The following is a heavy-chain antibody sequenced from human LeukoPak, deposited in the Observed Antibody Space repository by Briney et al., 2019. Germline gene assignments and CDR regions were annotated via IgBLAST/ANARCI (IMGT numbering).Heavy chain of an antibody. Sequence: GASVKVSCKASGGTFSSYTISWVRQAPGQGLEWMGRIIPILGIANYAQKFQGRVTITADKSTSTAYIELSSLRSEDTAVYYCARDYYDSSGFWFDPWGQGTLVTVSS. CDR1: GGTFSSYT. J-gene: IGHJ5*02. V-gene: IGHV1-69*04. D-gene: IGHD3-22*01. CDR2: IIPILGIA. CDR3: ARDYYDSSGFWFDP.